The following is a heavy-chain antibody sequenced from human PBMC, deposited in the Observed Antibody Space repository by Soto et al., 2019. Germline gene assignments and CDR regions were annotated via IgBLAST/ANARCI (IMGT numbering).Heavy chain of an antibody. V-gene: IGHV3-11*06. D-gene: IGHD3-10*01. CDR1: GFSFSDYY. J-gene: IGHJ6*02. CDR2: ISSSGSYT. Sequence: SLRLSCAASGFSFSDYYMSWIRQAPGKGLEWVSYISSSGSYTNYADSVKGRFTISRDHVKKSLYLQMNSLRGDDTAVYYCARVPYYYTSGTDYGMDVWGQGTTVTVSS. CDR3: ARVPYYYTSGTDYGMDV.